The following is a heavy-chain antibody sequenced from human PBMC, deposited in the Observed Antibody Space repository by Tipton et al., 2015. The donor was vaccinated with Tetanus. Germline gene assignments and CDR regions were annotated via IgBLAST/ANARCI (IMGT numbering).Heavy chain of an antibody. CDR2: IYYDGSA. D-gene: IGHD6-13*01. Sequence: TLSLTCTVSGGSISSSRYYWGWIRQPPGKGLEWFGSIYYDGSAYYNPSLKSRVTISLDTSKNQFSLKLTSVTAADTAIYYCARRGNQSSSSSGGLDVWGQGTAVTVSS. V-gene: IGHV4-39*07. CDR1: GGSISSSRYY. J-gene: IGHJ6*02. CDR3: ARRGNQSSSSSGGLDV.